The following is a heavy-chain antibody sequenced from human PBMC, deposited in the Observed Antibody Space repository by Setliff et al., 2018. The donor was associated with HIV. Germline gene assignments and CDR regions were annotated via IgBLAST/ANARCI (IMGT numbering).Heavy chain of an antibody. Sequence: PGGSLRLSCAASGFTFDDYSLHWVRQAPGKGLDWVSLISWDGDITSYADSVKGRFTLSRDNSKNSLYLQMNSLRTEDTAFYYCARGYYYGMDVWGQGTTVTVSS. V-gene: IGHV3-43*01. J-gene: IGHJ6*02. CDR3: ARGYYYGMDV. CDR1: GFTFDDYS. CDR2: ISWDGDIT.